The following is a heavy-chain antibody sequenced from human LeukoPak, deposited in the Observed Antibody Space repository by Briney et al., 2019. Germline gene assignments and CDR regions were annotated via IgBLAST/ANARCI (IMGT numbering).Heavy chain of an antibody. V-gene: IGHV1-18*01. Sequence: GASVKVSCKASGYTFTSYGISWVRQAPGQGLGWMGWITAYNDNTNYAQKLQGRVTMTTDTSTSTAYMELRSLRSDDTAVCYCARALLWFGEPSHIDYWGQGTLVTASS. CDR1: GYTFTSYG. CDR3: ARALLWFGEPSHIDY. CDR2: ITAYNDNT. D-gene: IGHD3-10*01. J-gene: IGHJ4*02.